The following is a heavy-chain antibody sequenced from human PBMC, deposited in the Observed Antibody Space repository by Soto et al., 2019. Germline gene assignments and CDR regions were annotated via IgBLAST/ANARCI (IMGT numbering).Heavy chain of an antibody. CDR1: GGSIRSSSW. D-gene: IGHD1-26*01. V-gene: IGHV4-4*02. CDR2: IYDSGST. Sequence: QVQLQESGPGLVKPSGTLSLTCAASGGSIRSSSWWSWVRQPPGKGLEWIGEIYDSGSTTYNPSLKSRVPISVDKSKNQFSLKLSSVTAADTAVYYCARWGAESTNWGQGTLVNVST. J-gene: IGHJ4*02. CDR3: ARWGAESTN.